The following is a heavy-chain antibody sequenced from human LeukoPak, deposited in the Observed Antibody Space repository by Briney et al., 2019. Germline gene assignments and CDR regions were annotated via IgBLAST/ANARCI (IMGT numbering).Heavy chain of an antibody. CDR2: INPNSGGT. V-gene: IGHV1-2*06. CDR1: GYSFTDYY. D-gene: IGHD1-26*01. Sequence: ASVKVSCKTSGYSFTDYYMHWVRQAPGQGLEWMGRINPNSGGTNYAQNFQGRVTMTRDTSISTAYMELSRLRSDDKAVYYCARDKEATRGFDYWGQGTLVTVSS. J-gene: IGHJ4*02. CDR3: ARDKEATRGFDY.